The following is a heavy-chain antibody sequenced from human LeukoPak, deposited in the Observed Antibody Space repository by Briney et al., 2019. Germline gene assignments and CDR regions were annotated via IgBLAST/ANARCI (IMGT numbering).Heavy chain of an antibody. J-gene: IGHJ4*02. V-gene: IGHV3-23*01. CDR2: ISGSDGST. Sequence: GGALRLSCAASGFTFSRYAMSWVRQTPEKGLEWVSVISGSDGSTYYADSVRGRFTISRDDSGNTLFLQMNSLRAEDTAVYYCARQVSCDTTTCYAGMPPDYWGQGTLVTVSS. CDR1: GFTFSRYA. D-gene: IGHD2-2*01. CDR3: ARQVSCDTTTCYAGMPPDY.